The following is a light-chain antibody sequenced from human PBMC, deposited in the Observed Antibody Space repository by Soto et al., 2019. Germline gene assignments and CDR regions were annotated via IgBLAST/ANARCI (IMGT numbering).Light chain of an antibody. J-gene: IGKJ4*01. V-gene: IGKV3-11*01. CDR2: DAS. CDR1: QSVSSY. Sequence: EFVLTQSPATLSLSPGERATLSCRASQSVSSYLSWYQQKPGQAPRLLIYDASNRATGIPARFSGSGSGTDFTLTISSLEPEDFAVYYCQQRRNWPLTFGGGTKVDI. CDR3: QQRRNWPLT.